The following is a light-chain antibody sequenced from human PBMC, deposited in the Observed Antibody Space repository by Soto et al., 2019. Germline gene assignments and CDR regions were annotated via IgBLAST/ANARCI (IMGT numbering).Light chain of an antibody. J-gene: IGKJ5*01. Sequence: EIVLTQSPAPLSVSPGERATLSCRASQSISSLLAWYQQKPGQAPRLIIYSASTRATGIPARFIGSGSGADCTLTISSLQSEDFAVYYCQQYYDWPITFGQGTRLEI. CDR2: SAS. CDR1: QSISSL. V-gene: IGKV3-15*01. CDR3: QQYYDWPIT.